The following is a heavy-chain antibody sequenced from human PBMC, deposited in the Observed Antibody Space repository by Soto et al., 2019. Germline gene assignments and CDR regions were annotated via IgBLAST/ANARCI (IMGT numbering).Heavy chain of an antibody. CDR1: GDSISSDYYH. CDR2: IHHSGSI. V-gene: IGHV4-30-4*08. Sequence: QVQLQQSGPGLVKPSQTLSLTCTVSGDSISSDYYHWTWIRQSPGKGLEWIGYIHHSGSILYNPYLKSRVTISVDTSKNQFSLHLACVTAADTAVYFCAREDDGGDSLDVWGQGTTVTVSS. J-gene: IGHJ6*02. CDR3: AREDDGGDSLDV. D-gene: IGHD2-21*02.